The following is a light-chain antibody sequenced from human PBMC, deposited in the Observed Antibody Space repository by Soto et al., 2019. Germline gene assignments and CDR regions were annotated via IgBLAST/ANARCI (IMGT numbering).Light chain of an antibody. CDR1: QSISDR. J-gene: IGKJ1*01. V-gene: IGKV1-5*03. Sequence: DFLMTQSPSTLSASVGDRVTITCRASQSISDRLAWYQQKPGNAPKLLIYKASSLQSGVPSRFSGSGSGTEFTFTIISLQPDDFAMYYCQQYNSYRWTFGQGTKVEIK. CDR2: KAS. CDR3: QQYNSYRWT.